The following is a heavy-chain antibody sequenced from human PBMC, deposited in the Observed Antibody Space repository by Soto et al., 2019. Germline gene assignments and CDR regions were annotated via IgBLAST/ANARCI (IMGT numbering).Heavy chain of an antibody. CDR2: IYKSGST. J-gene: IGHJ6*02. D-gene: IGHD2-2*01. CDR1: GGSISRGNNY. Sequence: PSQTLSLTRTVSGGSISRGNNYWSWIRQPPGKGLEWIGYIYKSGSTYYNPSLKSRITMSVATSKNQFSLKLNSVTAADTAVYYCAREGCSSTSCYPPYYYYGMAVWGQGTTVTVSS. V-gene: IGHV4-30-4*01. CDR3: AREGCSSTSCYPPYYYYGMAV.